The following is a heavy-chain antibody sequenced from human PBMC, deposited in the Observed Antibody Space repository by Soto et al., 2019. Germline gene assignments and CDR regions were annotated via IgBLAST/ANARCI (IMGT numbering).Heavy chain of an antibody. J-gene: IGHJ4*02. CDR2: ISHRGTP. CDR3: TSHVAVPGTRGFDY. V-gene: IGHV4-4*02. D-gene: IGHD6-19*01. CDR1: GVSVSETYW. Sequence: QVHLQESGPGLVEPSETLSITCAVSGVSVSETYWWSWVRQPPGKGLEWIGEISHRGTPHYNASLWSRISMSTDTSRNNISLTLMYVSAADSDCYFCTSHVAVPGTRGFDYWGQGTLVTVSS.